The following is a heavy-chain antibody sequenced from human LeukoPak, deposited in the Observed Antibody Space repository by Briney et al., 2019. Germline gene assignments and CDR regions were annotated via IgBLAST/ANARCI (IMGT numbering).Heavy chain of an antibody. CDR2: ISGSGGST. D-gene: IGHD3-10*01. J-gene: IGHJ6*03. V-gene: IGHV3-23*01. Sequence: PGGSLRLSCAASGFTFSSYAMSWVRQAPGKGLEWVSAISGSGGSTYYADSVKGRFTISRDNSKNTLYLQMNSLRAEDTAVYYCAGSFGESLRDYYYYMDVWGKGTTVTVSS. CDR1: GFTFSSYA. CDR3: AGSFGESLRDYYYYMDV.